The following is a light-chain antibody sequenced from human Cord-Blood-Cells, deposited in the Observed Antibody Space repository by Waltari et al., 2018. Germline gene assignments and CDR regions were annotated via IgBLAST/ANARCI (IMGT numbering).Light chain of an antibody. CDR1: SSDVGRYNL. Sequence: QSALTQPASVSGSPRQSITISCTGTSSDVGRYNLFSWYQQHPGKAPKRMIYEGSKRPSGVSNRFSGSKSGNTASLTISGLQAEDEADYYCCSYAGSSTLVFGGGTKLTVL. J-gene: IGLJ2*01. CDR3: CSYAGSSTLV. CDR2: EGS. V-gene: IGLV2-23*01.